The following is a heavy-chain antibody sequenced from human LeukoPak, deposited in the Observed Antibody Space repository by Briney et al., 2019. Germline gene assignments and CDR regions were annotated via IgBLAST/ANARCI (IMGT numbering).Heavy chain of an antibody. CDR3: ARDKASTRWFDP. CDR1: GGTFSSYA. Sequence: ASVKVSCKASGGTFSSYAISWVRQAPGQGLEWMGGIIPIFGTANYAQKFQGRVTITADESTSTAYMELSSLRSEDTAVYYCARDKASTRWFDPWGQGTLVTVSS. CDR2: IIPIFGTA. V-gene: IGHV1-69*13. J-gene: IGHJ5*02.